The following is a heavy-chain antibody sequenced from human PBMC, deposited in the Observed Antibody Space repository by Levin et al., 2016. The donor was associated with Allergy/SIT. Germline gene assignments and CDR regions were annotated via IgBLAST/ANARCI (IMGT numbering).Heavy chain of an antibody. CDR1: GFTFSNAW. Sequence: GGSLRLSCAASGFTFSNAWMSWVRQAPGKGLEWVGRIKSKTDGGTTDYAAPVKGRFTISRDDSKNTLYLQMNSLKTEDTALYYCTSGYCSSTSCHKSNYFDYWGQGTLVTVSS. D-gene: IGHD2-2*02. V-gene: IGHV3-15*01. CDR2: IKSKTDGGTT. CDR3: TSGYCSSTSCHKSNYFDY. J-gene: IGHJ4*02.